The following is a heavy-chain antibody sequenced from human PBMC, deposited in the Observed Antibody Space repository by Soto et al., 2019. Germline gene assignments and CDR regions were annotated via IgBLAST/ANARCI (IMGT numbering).Heavy chain of an antibody. CDR2: IWYDGSNK. Sequence: QVQLVESGGGVVQPGRSLRLSCAASGFTFSSYGMHWVRQAPGKGLEWVAVIWYDGSNKYYADSVKGRFTISRDNSKNTAYLRMNSLRAEGTAVYYCAERDFEYWGRGALVTVSA. J-gene: IGHJ4*02. CDR3: AERDFEY. V-gene: IGHV3-33*01. CDR1: GFTFSSYG.